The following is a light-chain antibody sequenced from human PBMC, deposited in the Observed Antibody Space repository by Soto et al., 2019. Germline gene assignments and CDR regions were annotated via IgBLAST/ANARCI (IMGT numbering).Light chain of an antibody. V-gene: IGKV1-17*01. Sequence: DRQMSQAASSSSASVGDRVSITCRASQGIRNDLGWYQQKPGKAPKRLIYAASSLQSGVPSRFSGSGSGTEFTLTISCLQSEDFATYYCQQYYSYPFTFGPGTKVDIK. CDR3: QQYYSYPFT. CDR2: AAS. J-gene: IGKJ3*01. CDR1: QGIRND.